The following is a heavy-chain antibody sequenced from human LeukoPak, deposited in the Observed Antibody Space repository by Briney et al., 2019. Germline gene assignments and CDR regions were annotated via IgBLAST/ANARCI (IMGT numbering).Heavy chain of an antibody. D-gene: IGHD3-22*01. V-gene: IGHV4-61*05. CDR1: GGSISSSSYY. CDR3: ASAGYYDSSGYYW. CDR2: IYYSGST. J-gene: IGHJ4*02. Sequence: PSETLSLTCTVSGGSISSSSYYWGWIRQPPGKGLEWIGYIYYSGSTNYNPSLKSRATISVDTSKNQFSLKLSSVTAADTAVYYCASAGYYDSSGYYWWGQGTLVTVSS.